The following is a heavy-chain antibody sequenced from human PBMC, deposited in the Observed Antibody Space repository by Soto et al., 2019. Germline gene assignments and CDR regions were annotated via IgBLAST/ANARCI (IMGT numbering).Heavy chain of an antibody. V-gene: IGHV3-7*01. CDR2: IKPDESEK. D-gene: IGHD4-4*01. J-gene: IGHJ5*02. Sequence: PGGSLRLSCAASGFTLSSYAIHWVRQAPGKGLEWVARIKPDESEKKYADSVKGRFSISRDNAKNSMYLEMDSLRGEDTAVYYCVRGGSNYASWGQGTLVTVSS. CDR3: VRGGSNYAS. CDR1: GFTLSSYA.